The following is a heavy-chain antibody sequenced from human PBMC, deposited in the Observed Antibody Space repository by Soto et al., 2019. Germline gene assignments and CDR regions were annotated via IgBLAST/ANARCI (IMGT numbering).Heavy chain of an antibody. Sequence: GGSLRLSCAASGFTFSSYGMHWVRQAPGKGLEWVAVISYDGSNKYYADSVKGRFTISRDNSKNTLYLQMNSLRAEDTAVYYCAKDSGGVSYYYMDVWGKGTTVTVSS. CDR2: ISYDGSNK. J-gene: IGHJ6*03. D-gene: IGHD2-15*01. CDR3: AKDSGGVSYYYMDV. CDR1: GFTFSSYG. V-gene: IGHV3-30*18.